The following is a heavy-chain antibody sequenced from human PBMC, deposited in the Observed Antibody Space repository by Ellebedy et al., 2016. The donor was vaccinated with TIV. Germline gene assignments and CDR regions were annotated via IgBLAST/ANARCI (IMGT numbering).Heavy chain of an antibody. CDR3: ATVLLRNWFDP. CDR1: GYTFTGYY. CDR2: INPNSGGT. J-gene: IGHJ5*02. Sequence: AASVKVSCKASGYTFTGYYMHWVRQAPGQGLEWMGWINPNSGGTNYAQKFQGRVTMTEDTSTDTAYMELSSLRSEDTAVYYCATVLLRNWFDPWGQGTLVTVSS. V-gene: IGHV1-2*02. D-gene: IGHD3-22*01.